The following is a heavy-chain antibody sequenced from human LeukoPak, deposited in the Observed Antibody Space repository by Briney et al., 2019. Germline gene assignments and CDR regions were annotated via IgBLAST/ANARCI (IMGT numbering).Heavy chain of an antibody. CDR2: IYYSGST. Sequence: SETLSLTCTVSGGSISSYYRSWIRQPPGKGLGWTGYIYYSGSTNYNPSLKSRVTISVDTSKNQFSLKLSSVTAADTAVYCCARITEVNWFDPWGQGTLVTVSS. CDR3: ARITEVNWFDP. D-gene: IGHD1-20*01. CDR1: GGSISSYY. V-gene: IGHV4-59*01. J-gene: IGHJ5*02.